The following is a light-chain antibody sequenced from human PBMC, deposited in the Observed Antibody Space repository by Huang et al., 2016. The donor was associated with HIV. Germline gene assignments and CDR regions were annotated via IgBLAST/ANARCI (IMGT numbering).Light chain of an antibody. CDR1: QSVSDN. Sequence: EIEMTQSPATLSVSPGERATLSCRASQSVSDNLAWYQQKSGQAPRLLIYGASTRATGIPARFSGSVSGTEFTLTISSLQSEDYGVYWCLQYNSWPRTFGQGTKVEIK. CDR3: LQYNSWPRT. CDR2: GAS. V-gene: IGKV3-15*01. J-gene: IGKJ1*01.